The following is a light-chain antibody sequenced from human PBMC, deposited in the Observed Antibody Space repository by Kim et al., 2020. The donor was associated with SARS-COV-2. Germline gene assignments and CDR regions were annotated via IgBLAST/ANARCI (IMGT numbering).Light chain of an antibody. CDR1: SLRSYY. J-gene: IGLJ2*01. V-gene: IGLV3-19*01. CDR2: GKN. Sequence: LGQKVRITCQGDSLRSYYASWYQKKPGQAPVLVIYGKNNRPSGIPDRFSGSSSGNTASLTITGDQAEDEADYYCNSRDSSGNHHVVFGGGTKLTVL. CDR3: NSRDSSGNHHVV.